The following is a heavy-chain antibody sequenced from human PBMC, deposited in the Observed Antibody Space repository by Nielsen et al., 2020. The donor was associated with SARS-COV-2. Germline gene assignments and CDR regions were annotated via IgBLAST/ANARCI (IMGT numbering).Heavy chain of an antibody. CDR3: AKGRVSVYGDSYYLDF. CDR1: GFTFSNSD. J-gene: IGHJ4*02. V-gene: IGHV3-30*18. Sequence: GGSLRLSCAASGFTFSNSDMNWVRQAPGKGLEWVAVISYDGSNKYYADSVKGRFTISRDNSKNAVYLQMNSLRAEDSAVYYCAKGRVSVYGDSYYLDFWGQGTLVTVSS. D-gene: IGHD4-17*01. CDR2: ISYDGSNK.